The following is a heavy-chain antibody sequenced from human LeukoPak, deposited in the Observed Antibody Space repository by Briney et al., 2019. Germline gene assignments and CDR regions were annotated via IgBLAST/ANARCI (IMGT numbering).Heavy chain of an antibody. J-gene: IGHJ4*02. CDR1: GFTVSSSY. CDR3: ATKRGYNYGLDY. CDR2: TYSGGST. Sequence: GGSLRLACAASGFTVSSSYMSWVRQAPGKGLEWVSVTYSGGSTYYADSVKGRFTISRDNSKNTLYLQMNSLRAEDTAVYYCATKRGYNYGLDYWGQGTLVTVSS. V-gene: IGHV3-53*01. D-gene: IGHD5-18*01.